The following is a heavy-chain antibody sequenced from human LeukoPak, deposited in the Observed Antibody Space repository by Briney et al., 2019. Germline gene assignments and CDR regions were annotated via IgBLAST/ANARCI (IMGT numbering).Heavy chain of an antibody. V-gene: IGHV4-39*01. CDR2: VSYSGSI. D-gene: IGHD3-22*01. J-gene: IGHJ4*02. CDR1: GDSISNNNYY. CDR3: RGYDSSGNWLFDY. Sequence: PAETLSLTCTVSGDSISNNNYYWAWVPHPPGKGLRGIGSVSYSGSIYYHPSLKSRVTMSVDTSKNQFSLKLSSVTAADTALYYCRGYDSSGNWLFDYWGQGTLVTVSS.